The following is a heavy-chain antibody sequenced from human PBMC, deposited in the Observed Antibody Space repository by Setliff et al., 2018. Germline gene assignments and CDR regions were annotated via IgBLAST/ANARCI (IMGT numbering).Heavy chain of an antibody. CDR1: GFSFSNYA. CDR3: ARMPTSGYYASPKYYMDV. V-gene: IGHV3-21*01. Sequence: GGSLRLSCEASGFSFSNYAMNWVRQAPGEGLEWVASFSSRNDYIYHADSVKGRFTISRDNAKTSLYLQMDSLRVEDTAVYFCARMPTSGYYASPKYYMDVWGKGTTVTVSS. CDR2: FSSRNDYI. J-gene: IGHJ6*03. D-gene: IGHD3-22*01.